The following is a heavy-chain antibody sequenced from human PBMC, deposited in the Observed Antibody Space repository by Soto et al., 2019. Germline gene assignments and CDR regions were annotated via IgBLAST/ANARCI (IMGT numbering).Heavy chain of an antibody. J-gene: IGHJ6*02. CDR3: TTGSVEGV. Sequence: EVQLVESGGGLIYPGGSLRLSCAASGLTISNAWMNWVRQAPGKGLEWVGRIKTNSEGGTTDYAAAVKGRFTVSRDDSKNTLYLQMNSLKTEDTAVYYGTTGSVEGVWGQGTMVAVSS. CDR2: IKTNSEGGTT. CDR1: GLTISNAW. V-gene: IGHV3-15*07.